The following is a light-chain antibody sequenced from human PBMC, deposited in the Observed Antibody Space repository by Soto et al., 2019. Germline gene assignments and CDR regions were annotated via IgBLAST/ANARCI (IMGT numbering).Light chain of an antibody. CDR1: SSNVGNNY. V-gene: IGLV1-51*02. J-gene: IGLJ1*01. CDR2: ESY. Sequence: QSVLTQPPSVSAAPGQTVTISCSGSSSNVGNNYVSWYQQLPGTAPKLLIYESYKRPSGIPDRFSGSKSGTSATLGITGLQTGDEADYYCGTWDTSVSARVFGTGTKVTVL. CDR3: GTWDTSVSARV.